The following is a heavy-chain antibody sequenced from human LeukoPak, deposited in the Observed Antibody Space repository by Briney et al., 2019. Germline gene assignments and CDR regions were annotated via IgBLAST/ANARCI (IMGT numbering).Heavy chain of an antibody. CDR2: IYYSGST. CDR1: GGSISSYY. Sequence: PSETLSLTCTVSGGSISSYYWSWIRQPPGKGLESIGYIYYSGSTNYNPSLKSRVTISVDTSKNQFSLKLSSVTAADTAVYYCARHLARERLPDAFDIWGQGTMVTVSS. J-gene: IGHJ3*02. CDR3: ARHLARERLPDAFDI. V-gene: IGHV4-59*08. D-gene: IGHD1-26*01.